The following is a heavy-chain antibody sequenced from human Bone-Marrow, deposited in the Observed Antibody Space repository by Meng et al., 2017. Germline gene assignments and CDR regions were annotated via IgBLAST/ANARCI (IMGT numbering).Heavy chain of an antibody. D-gene: IGHD2-15*01. CDR2: ISYDGSNK. CDR3: ARDRGGIDY. V-gene: IGHV3-30*01. CDR1: GFTFSSYA. Sequence: VHLVESGGGLVKPGGSLRLSCAASGFTFSSYAMHWVRQAPGKGLEWVAVISYDGSNKYYADSVKGRFTISRDNSKNTLYLQMNSLRAEDTAVYYCARDRGGIDYWGQGTLVTVSS. J-gene: IGHJ4*02.